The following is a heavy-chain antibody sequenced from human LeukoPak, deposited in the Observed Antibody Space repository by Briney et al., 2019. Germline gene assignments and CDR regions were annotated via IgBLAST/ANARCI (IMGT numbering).Heavy chain of an antibody. V-gene: IGHV1-18*01. CDR1: GYTFTSYG. CDR2: ISAYNGNT. J-gene: IGHJ3*02. CDR3: ARENYSGSYFPDAFDI. Sequence: GASVKVSCKASGYTFTSYGISWVRQAPGQGLEWMGWISAYNGNTNYAQKLQGRVTMTTDTSTSTAYMELRSLRSDDTAVYYCARENYSGSYFPDAFDIWGQGTMVTVSS. D-gene: IGHD1-26*01.